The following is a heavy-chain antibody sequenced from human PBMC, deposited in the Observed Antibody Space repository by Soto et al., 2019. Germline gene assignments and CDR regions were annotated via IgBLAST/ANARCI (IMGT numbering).Heavy chain of an antibody. CDR1: GFPFSTSA. CDR2: IRATSDAA. Sequence: VPLLESGGGLVQPGGSLRLSCAASGFPFSTSAMNWVRQAPGKGLEWVSIIRATSDAAYYAESVKGRFTSSRDNSKNTLYLQMNSLRAEDTAVYYCGKYSGSYPVYNGLNLWGQGTTVTVSS. V-gene: IGHV3-23*01. D-gene: IGHD1-26*01. J-gene: IGHJ6*02. CDR3: GKYSGSYPVYNGLNL.